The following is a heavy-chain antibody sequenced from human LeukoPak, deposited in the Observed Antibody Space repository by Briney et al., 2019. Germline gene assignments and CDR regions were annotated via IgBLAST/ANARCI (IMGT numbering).Heavy chain of an antibody. J-gene: IGHJ4*02. Sequence: PGGSLRLSCAASGFTFSRYWMSWVRQAPGKGLEWVANIKQDGSEKYYVDSVKGRFTISRDNAKNSLYLQMNSLRVEDTAVYYCARDDREPDYWGQGTLVTVSS. CDR2: IKQDGSEK. V-gene: IGHV3-7*01. CDR3: ARDDREPDY. CDR1: GFTFSRYW.